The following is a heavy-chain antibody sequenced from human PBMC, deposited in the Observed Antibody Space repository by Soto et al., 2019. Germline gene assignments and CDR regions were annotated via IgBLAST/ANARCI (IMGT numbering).Heavy chain of an antibody. Sequence: ELQLVESGGGVVQFGRSLRLSCEASGFTFDDHAMHWVRQVPGKGLEWVSGISWNGDDIGYVDSVKGRFTISRDNVKNVLYLQLESLPTDDTAVYFCATDRPSAFPRGWGLDYWGQGTLVTVSS. CDR3: ATDRPSAFPRGWGLDY. D-gene: IGHD6-19*01. V-gene: IGHV3-9*01. CDR2: ISWNGDDI. CDR1: GFTFDDHA. J-gene: IGHJ4*02.